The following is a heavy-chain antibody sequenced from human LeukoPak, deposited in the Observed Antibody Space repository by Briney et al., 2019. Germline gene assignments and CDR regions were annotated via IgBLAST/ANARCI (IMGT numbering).Heavy chain of an antibody. V-gene: IGHV3-7*03. CDR1: GFSFINYY. CDR3: TTDAAYCSGASCYARFDY. J-gene: IGHJ4*02. D-gene: IGHD2-15*01. CDR2: IKYDGSEK. Sequence: GGSLRLSCTASGFSFINYYMSWVRQPPGKGREGVAIIKYDGSEKMYVDSVKDRFTISRDNAKNSVFLQMNSLRGEDTAVYYCTTDAAYCSGASCYARFDYWGQGTLVTVSS.